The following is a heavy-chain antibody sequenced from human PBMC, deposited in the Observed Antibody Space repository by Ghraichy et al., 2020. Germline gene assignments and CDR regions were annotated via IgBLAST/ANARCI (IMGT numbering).Heavy chain of an antibody. Sequence: GGSLRLSCAASGFTFSNAWMNWVRQAPGKGLEWVGRIKSKTDGGTTDYAAPVKGRFTISRDDSKNTLYLQMNSLKTEDTAVYYCTTDSPSNGWTTEDYWGQGTLVTVSS. CDR2: IKSKTDGGTT. V-gene: IGHV3-15*07. CDR1: GFTFSNAW. CDR3: TTDSPSNGWTTEDY. D-gene: IGHD4-17*01. J-gene: IGHJ4*02.